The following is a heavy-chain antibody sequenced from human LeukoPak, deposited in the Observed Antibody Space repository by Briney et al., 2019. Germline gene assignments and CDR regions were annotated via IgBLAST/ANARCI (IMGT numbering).Heavy chain of an antibody. J-gene: IGHJ4*02. Sequence: PGRSLRLSCAASGFTFSSYGMRWVRQAPGKGLEWVAAISGSAEITYYADSVKGRFTISRDNSKNTLFLHMNSLRADDTAVYYCTKDTHYDFWSGSLMDYWGQGTLVTVSS. V-gene: IGHV3-23*01. CDR1: GFTFSSYG. CDR2: ISGSAEIT. D-gene: IGHD3-3*01. CDR3: TKDTHYDFWSGSLMDY.